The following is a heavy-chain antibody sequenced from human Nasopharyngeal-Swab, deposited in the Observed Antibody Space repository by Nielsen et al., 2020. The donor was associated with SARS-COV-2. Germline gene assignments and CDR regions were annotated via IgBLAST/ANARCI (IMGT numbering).Heavy chain of an antibody. CDR2: FSYTGIT. Sequence: SETLSLTCTVSGGSISSGSIRSYYWSWIRQSPGKGLEWIGYFSYTGITNYNPSLKSRVTIPVDMSKNQFSLKLSSVAAADTAVYYCAREVVGGLVDSWGQGTLVTVSS. CDR3: AREVVGGLVDS. CDR1: GGSISSGSIRSYY. J-gene: IGHJ4*02. D-gene: IGHD1-26*01. V-gene: IGHV4-61*01.